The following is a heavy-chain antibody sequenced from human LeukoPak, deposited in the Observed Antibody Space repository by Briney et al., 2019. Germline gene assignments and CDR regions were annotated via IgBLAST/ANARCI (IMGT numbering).Heavy chain of an antibody. D-gene: IGHD6-13*01. Sequence: PSETLSLTCTVSGGSISSYYWSWIRQPPGKGLEWIGYIYYTGSTNYNPSLKSRVTISVDTSKNQFSLRLSSVTAADTAVYYCARCRGYSNSWYEYWGQGALVTVSS. V-gene: IGHV4-59*01. CDR2: IYYTGST. J-gene: IGHJ4*02. CDR1: GGSISSYY. CDR3: ARCRGYSNSWYEY.